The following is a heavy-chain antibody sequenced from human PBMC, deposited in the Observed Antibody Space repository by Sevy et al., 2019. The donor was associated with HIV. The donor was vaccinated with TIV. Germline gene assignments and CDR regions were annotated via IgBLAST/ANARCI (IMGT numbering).Heavy chain of an antibody. CDR1: GFTVSSNY. V-gene: IGHV3-53*01. CDR2: IYSGGST. J-gene: IGHJ4*02. CDR3: ARDDVAAPGKGY. D-gene: IGHD6-13*01. Sequence: GRSLRLSCAASGFTVSSNYMSWVRQAPGKGLEWVSVIYSGGSTYYADSVKGRFTISRDNSKNTLYLQMNSLRAEDTALYYCARDDVAAPGKGYWGQGTLVTVSS.